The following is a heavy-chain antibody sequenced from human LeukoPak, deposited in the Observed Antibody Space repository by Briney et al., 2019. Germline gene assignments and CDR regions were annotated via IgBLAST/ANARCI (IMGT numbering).Heavy chain of an antibody. CDR1: GFTFSSYG. J-gene: IGHJ4*02. D-gene: IGHD6-6*01. V-gene: IGHV3-30*02. CDR3: ARDIAAHFDY. CDR2: IRYDGSNK. Sequence: GGSLRLSCAASGFTFSSYGMHWVRQAPGKGLEWVAFIRYDGSNKYYADSVKGRFTISRDNSKNTLYLQMNSLRAEDTAVYYCARDIAAHFDYWGQGTLVTVSS.